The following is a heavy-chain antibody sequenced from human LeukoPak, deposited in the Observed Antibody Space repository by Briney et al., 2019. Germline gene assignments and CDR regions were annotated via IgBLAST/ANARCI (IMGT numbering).Heavy chain of an antibody. D-gene: IGHD3-22*01. V-gene: IGHV1-18*01. CDR2: ISAYNGNT. J-gene: IGHJ3*02. Sequence: ASVKVSCKASGYTFTSYGISWVRQAPGQGLEWMGWISAYNGNTNYAQKLQGRVTMTTDTSTSTAYMELRSLRSDDTAVYYCARGSMIVVVNEAFDIWGQGTMVTVSS. CDR1: GYTFTSYG. CDR3: ARGSMIVVVNEAFDI.